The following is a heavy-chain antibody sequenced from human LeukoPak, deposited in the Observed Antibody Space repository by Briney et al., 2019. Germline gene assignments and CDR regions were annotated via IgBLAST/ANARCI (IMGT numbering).Heavy chain of an antibody. CDR2: ISSSSSYI. CDR1: EFTFSSYS. D-gene: IGHD3-10*01. Sequence: GGSLRLSCAASEFTFSSYSMNWVRQAPGKGLEWVSSISSSSSYIYYADSVKGRFTISRDNAKNSLYLQMNSLRAEDTAVYYCARERFEVRGVNIDYWGQGTLVTVSS. CDR3: ARERFEVRGVNIDY. J-gene: IGHJ4*02. V-gene: IGHV3-21*01.